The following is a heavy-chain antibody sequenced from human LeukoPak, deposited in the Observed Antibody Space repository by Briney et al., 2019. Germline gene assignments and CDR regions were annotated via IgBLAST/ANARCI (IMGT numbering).Heavy chain of an antibody. Sequence: GGSLRLSCEASAFTFSSFGMHWVRQAPGRGLEWVAVISYDGSNKYYADSVKGRFTISRDNSKNTLFLQMNSLRPDDTAVYYCAKNYDFWSGPNYMDVWGKGTTVTVSS. J-gene: IGHJ6*03. CDR2: ISYDGSNK. V-gene: IGHV3-30*18. CDR3: AKNYDFWSGPNYMDV. D-gene: IGHD3-3*01. CDR1: AFTFSSFG.